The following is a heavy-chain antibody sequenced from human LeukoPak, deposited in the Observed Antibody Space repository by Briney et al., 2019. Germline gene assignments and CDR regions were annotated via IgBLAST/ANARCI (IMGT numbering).Heavy chain of an antibody. CDR3: ARSISGSSRSFDN. V-gene: IGHV5-51*01. CDR2: IYPGDSDT. Sequence: PGESLKISCKGSGYSFTNYWIGWVRQMPGRGLEWMGIIYPGDSDTIYSPSFQGQVTISADKSINTAYLQWSSLRASDTAMYYCARSISGSSRSFDNWGHGTLVTVSS. J-gene: IGHJ4*01. D-gene: IGHD6-13*01. CDR1: GYSFTNYW.